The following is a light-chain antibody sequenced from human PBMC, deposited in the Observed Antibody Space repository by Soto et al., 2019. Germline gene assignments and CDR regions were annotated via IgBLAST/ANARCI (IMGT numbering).Light chain of an antibody. CDR2: DVN. V-gene: IGLV2-14*03. CDR3: SSYVL. J-gene: IGLJ2*01. CDR1: SSDIGASDY. Sequence: QSVLTQPASVSGSPGQSITIYCTGTSSDIGASDYVSWYQQHPDKAPKLIIYDVNYRPSGVSSRFSGSKSANTASLTISGLQAEDEADYFCSSYVLFGGGTKVTVL.